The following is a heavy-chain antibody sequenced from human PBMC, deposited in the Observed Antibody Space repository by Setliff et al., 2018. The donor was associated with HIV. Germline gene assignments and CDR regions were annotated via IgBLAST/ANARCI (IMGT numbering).Heavy chain of an antibody. J-gene: IGHJ4*02. D-gene: IGHD6-19*01. CDR2: IHHSGSS. CDR1: DYAFTAGYL. CDR3: ARGYTSGYLDY. V-gene: IGHV4-38-2*02. Sequence: PSETLSLTCSVSDYAFTAGYLWGWFRQPPGKGLEWIASIHHSGSSYYMPSLRSRVTISVNTSKNQFSLNLGSVTAADTAVYYCARGYTSGYLDYWGQGSQVTVSS.